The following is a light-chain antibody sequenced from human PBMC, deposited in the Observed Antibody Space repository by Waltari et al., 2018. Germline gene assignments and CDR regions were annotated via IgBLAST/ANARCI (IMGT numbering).Light chain of an antibody. J-gene: IGLJ3*02. CDR2: GNGHGRH. CDR3: QTGGHGTWV. Sequence: QHPCKGPGGWMIGNGHGRHSKGDKIPDRFSGSSSGTEHYLTISSLQSEDEADYYCQTGGHGTWVFGGGTKLTVL. V-gene: IGLV4-69*01.